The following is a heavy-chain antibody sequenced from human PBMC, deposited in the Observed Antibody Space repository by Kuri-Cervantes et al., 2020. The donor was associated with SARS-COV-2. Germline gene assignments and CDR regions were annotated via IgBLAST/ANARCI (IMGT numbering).Heavy chain of an antibody. CDR1: GGSISSGGYY. J-gene: IGHJ5*02. CDR2: IYYSGST. D-gene: IGHD4-17*01. Sequence: SETLSLTCTVSGGSISSGGYYWSWIRQPPGKGLEWIGYIYYSGSTNYNPSLKSRVTISVDTSKNQFSLKLSSVTAAGTAVYYCARELGLTTVNWFDPWGQGTLVTVSS. CDR3: ARELGLTTVNWFDP. V-gene: IGHV4-61*08.